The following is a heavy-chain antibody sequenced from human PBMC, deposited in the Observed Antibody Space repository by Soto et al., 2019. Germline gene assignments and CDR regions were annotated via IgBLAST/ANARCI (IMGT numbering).Heavy chain of an antibody. CDR3: TTEDYYYGMAV. V-gene: IGHV3-15*01. Sequence: TDYAAPVKGRFTISRDDSKNTLYLQMNSLKTEDTAVYYCTTEDYYYGMAVWVQGTTVP. J-gene: IGHJ6*02. CDR2: T.